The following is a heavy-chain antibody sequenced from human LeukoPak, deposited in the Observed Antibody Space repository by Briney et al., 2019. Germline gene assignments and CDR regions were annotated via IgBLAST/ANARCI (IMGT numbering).Heavy chain of an antibody. CDR1: GGSISSYY. Sequence: SETLSLTCTVSGGSISSYYWSWIRQPPGKGLEWIGYIYYSGSTNYNPSLKSRVTISVDTSKNQFSLKLSSVTAADTAVYYCATMGGDRGDFWSGYYPIDWGQGTLVTVSS. CDR3: ATMGGDRGDFWSGYYPID. D-gene: IGHD3-3*01. V-gene: IGHV4-59*08. J-gene: IGHJ4*02. CDR2: IYYSGST.